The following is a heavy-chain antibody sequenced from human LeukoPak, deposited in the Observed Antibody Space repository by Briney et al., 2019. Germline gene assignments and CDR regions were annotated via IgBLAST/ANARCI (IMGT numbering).Heavy chain of an antibody. CDR1: GYTFKAYY. V-gene: IGHV1-2*02. J-gene: IGHJ4*02. D-gene: IGHD4-17*01. CDR3: ARLRGPRYGDLFDS. CDR2: INPTSGDT. Sequence: GASVKVSCTASGYTFKAYYIHWLRQAPGQGLEWMGGINPTSGDTKYSQNFQDKVSMARDMSISTAFLELTRLTSDNTAVYYCARLRGPRYGDLFDSWGQGTLVTVSS.